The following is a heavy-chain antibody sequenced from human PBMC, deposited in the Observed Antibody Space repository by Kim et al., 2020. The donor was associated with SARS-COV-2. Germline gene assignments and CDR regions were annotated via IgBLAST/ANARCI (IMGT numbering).Heavy chain of an antibody. J-gene: IGHJ6*02. CDR3: ARGNREVYYYYGMDV. Sequence: ASVKVSCKASGYTFTNYGITWVRQAPGQGLEWMGWISAYNGNTKYAQNLQDRVTMTTDTSTSIGYMDLRSLRYDDTAVYYCARGNREVYYYYGMDVWGQGTTVTVSS. CDR1: GYTFTNYG. V-gene: IGHV1-18*01. CDR2: ISAYNGNT. D-gene: IGHD1-26*01.